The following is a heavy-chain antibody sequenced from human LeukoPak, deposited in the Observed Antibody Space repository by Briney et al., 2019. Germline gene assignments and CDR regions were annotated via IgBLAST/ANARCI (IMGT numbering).Heavy chain of an antibody. J-gene: IGHJ4*02. D-gene: IGHD6-13*01. V-gene: IGHV3-21*01. Sequence: KPGGSLRLSCAASGFTFSSYSMNWVRQAPGKGLEWVSSISSSSSYIYYADSVKGRFTISRDNAKNSLYLQMNSLRAEDTAVYYCAREGSSSWSYYFDYWGQGTLVTVSS. CDR2: ISSSSSYI. CDR3: AREGSSSWSYYFDY. CDR1: GFTFSSYS.